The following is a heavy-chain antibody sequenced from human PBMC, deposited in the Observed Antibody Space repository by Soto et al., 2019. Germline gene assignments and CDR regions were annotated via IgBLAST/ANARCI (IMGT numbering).Heavy chain of an antibody. Sequence: SETLSLTCTVSGGSISSGGYYWSWIRQPPGKGLEWIGYIYYSGSTNYNPSLKSRVTISVDTSKNQFSLKLSSATAADTAVYYCARHLWVGSSWYLGAFDIWGQGTMVTVSS. D-gene: IGHD6-13*01. CDR2: IYYSGST. V-gene: IGHV4-61*08. CDR3: ARHLWVGSSWYLGAFDI. J-gene: IGHJ3*02. CDR1: GGSISSGGYY.